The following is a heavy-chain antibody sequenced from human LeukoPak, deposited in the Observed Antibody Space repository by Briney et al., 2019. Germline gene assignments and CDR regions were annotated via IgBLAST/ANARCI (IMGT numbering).Heavy chain of an antibody. CDR2: IYHSGST. CDR3: ARAEQLVPFDY. J-gene: IGHJ4*02. CDR1: GYSISSGYY. Sequence: SETPSLTCTVSGYSISSGYYWGWIRQPPGKGLEWIGSIYHSGSTYYNPSLKSRVTISVDTSKNQFSLKLSSVTAADTAVYYCARAEQLVPFDYWGQGTLVTVSS. V-gene: IGHV4-38-2*02. D-gene: IGHD6-6*01.